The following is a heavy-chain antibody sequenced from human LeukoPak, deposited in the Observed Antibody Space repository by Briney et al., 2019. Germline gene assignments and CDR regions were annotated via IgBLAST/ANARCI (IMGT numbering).Heavy chain of an antibody. CDR1: GFTFSDHY. CDR2: IYTGGST. Sequence: PGGSLRLSCAASGFTFSDHYMAWVRQAPGKGLEWVSVIYTGGSTHYADSVKDRFTISRDNSKSTLYLQMNSLTVEDTAVYYCARYRADSVAGFDPWGQGTQVTVSS. D-gene: IGHD2-15*01. J-gene: IGHJ5*02. CDR3: ARYRADSVAGFDP. V-gene: IGHV3-66*01.